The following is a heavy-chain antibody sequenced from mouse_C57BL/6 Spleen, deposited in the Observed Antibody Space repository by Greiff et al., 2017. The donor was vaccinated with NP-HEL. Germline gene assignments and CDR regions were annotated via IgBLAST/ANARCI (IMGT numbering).Heavy chain of an antibody. V-gene: IGHV1-22*01. J-gene: IGHJ4*01. CDR2: INPNNGGT. D-gene: IGHD1-1*01. CDR3: ARPPDYYGSSLYAMDY. CDR1: GYTFTDYN. Sequence: VQLQQSGPELVKPGASVKMSCKASGYTFTDYNMHWVKQSHGKSLEWIGYINPNNGGTSYNQKFKGKATLTVNKSSSTAYMELRSLTSEDSAVYYCARPPDYYGSSLYAMDYWGQGTSVTVSS.